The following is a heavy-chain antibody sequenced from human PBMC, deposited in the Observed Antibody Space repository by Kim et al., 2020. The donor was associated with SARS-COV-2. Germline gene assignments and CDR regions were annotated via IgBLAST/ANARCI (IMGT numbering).Heavy chain of an antibody. D-gene: IGHD3-3*01. CDR3: ARVRFPFWWFDP. CDR1: GGSISSSSYY. V-gene: IGHV4-39*07. J-gene: IGHJ5*02. CDR2: IYYSGST. Sequence: SETLSLTCTVSGGSISSSSYYWGWIRQPPGKGLEWIGSIYYSGSTYYNPSLKSRVTISVDTSKNQFSLKLSSVTAADTAVYYCARVRFPFWWFDPWGQGTLVTVSS.